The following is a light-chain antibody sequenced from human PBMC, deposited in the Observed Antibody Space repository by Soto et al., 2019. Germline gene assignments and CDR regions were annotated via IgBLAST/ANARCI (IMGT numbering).Light chain of an antibody. CDR3: MQSIQPLP. V-gene: IGKV2D-29*01. CDR2: EAY. Sequence: ETVMTQTPLSLSVTPGQPASISCKSSQSLLHSDGNTYLYWYVQKPGQPPQLLILEAYHRFSGVPDRFSGSGSGTDFTLKISRVEPEAVGVYYCMQSIQPLPFGGGTKVHIK. CDR1: QSLLHSDGNTY. J-gene: IGKJ4*01.